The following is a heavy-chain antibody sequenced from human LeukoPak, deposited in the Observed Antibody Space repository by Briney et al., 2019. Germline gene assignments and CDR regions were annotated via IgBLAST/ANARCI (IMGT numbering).Heavy chain of an antibody. V-gene: IGHV3-11*01. J-gene: IGHJ6*02. CDR3: ARDRWFGELATLYYYYGMDV. CDR1: GFTFSDYY. CDR2: ISSSGSTI. Sequence: GGSLRLSRAASGFTFSDYYMSWIRQAPGKGLEWVSYISSSGSTIYYADSVKGRFTISRDNAKNSLYLQMNSLRAEDTAVYYCARDRWFGELATLYYYYGMDVWGQGTTVTVSS. D-gene: IGHD3-10*01.